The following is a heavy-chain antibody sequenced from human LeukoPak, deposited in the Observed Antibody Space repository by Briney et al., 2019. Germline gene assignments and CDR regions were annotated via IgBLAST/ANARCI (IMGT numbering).Heavy chain of an antibody. D-gene: IGHD6-19*01. J-gene: IGHJ4*02. Sequence: GGSLRLSCAASGFTFRSYGMHWVRQAPGKGLEWVAVIWYDGSNKYYADSVKGRFTISRDNSKNTLYLQMNSLRAEDTAVYYCARVAVAGTLDYWGQGTLVTVSS. CDR2: IWYDGSNK. V-gene: IGHV3-33*01. CDR3: ARVAVAGTLDY. CDR1: GFTFRSYG.